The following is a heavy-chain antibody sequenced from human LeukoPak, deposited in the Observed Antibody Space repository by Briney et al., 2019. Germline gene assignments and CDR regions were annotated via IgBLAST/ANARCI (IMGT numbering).Heavy chain of an antibody. CDR2: IKQDGSEK. V-gene: IGHV3-7*03. D-gene: IGHD3-10*01. CDR3: AKDAVRGRFDP. CDR1: GFTFSSYW. J-gene: IGHJ5*02. Sequence: GGSLRLSCAASGFTFSSYWMSWVRQAPGKGLGWVANIKQDGSEKYYVDSVKGRFTISRDNAKNSLYLQMNSLRVEDTAVYYCAKDAVRGRFDPWGQGTMVTVSS.